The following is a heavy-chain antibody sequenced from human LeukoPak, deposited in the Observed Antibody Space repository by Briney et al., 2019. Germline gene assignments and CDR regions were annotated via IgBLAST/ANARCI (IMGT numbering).Heavy chain of an antibody. CDR3: ARTHESLGYCSSTSCYHGEFDY. D-gene: IGHD2-2*01. CDR1: GGSISSSSYY. J-gene: IGHJ4*02. V-gene: IGHV4-39*07. CDR2: IYYSGST. Sequence: SETLSLTCTVSGGSISSSSYYWGWIRQPPGKGLEWIGSIYYSGSTYYNPSFKSRVTISVDTSKNQFSLKLSSVTAADTAVYYCARTHESLGYCSSTSCYHGEFDYWGQGTLVTVSS.